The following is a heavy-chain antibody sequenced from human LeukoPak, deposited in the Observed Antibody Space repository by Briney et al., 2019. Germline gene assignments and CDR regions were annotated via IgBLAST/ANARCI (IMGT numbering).Heavy chain of an antibody. D-gene: IGHD3-10*01. V-gene: IGHV3-23*01. J-gene: IGHJ4*02. CDR2: ISGSGDST. CDR3: AKGVWGSG. Sequence: PGGSLRLSCAASGFTFSIYSMNWVRQAPGKGLEWVSSISGSGDSTFYADSVKGRFTISRDNSKNTLFLQMNSLRAEDASVYYCAKGVWGSGWGQGTLVTVSS. CDR1: GFTFSIYS.